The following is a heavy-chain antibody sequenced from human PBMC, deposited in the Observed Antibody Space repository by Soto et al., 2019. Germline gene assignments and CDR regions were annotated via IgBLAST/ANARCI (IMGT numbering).Heavy chain of an antibody. V-gene: IGHV4-39*01. D-gene: IGHD3-3*01. J-gene: IGHJ4*02. CDR2: VYYSGST. Sequence: SETLSLTCIVSGGSISSSDYYWGWIRQPPGKGLEWIGSVYYSGSTYYNPSLESRVTISVDTSKNQFSLKLSSVTAADTAVYYCARPKSGVALVDYWGQGTLVTVSS. CDR3: ARPKSGVALVDY. CDR1: GGSISSSDYY.